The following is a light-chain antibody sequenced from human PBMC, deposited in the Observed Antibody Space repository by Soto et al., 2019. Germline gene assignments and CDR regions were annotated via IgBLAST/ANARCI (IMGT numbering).Light chain of an antibody. CDR2: EVS. Sequence: QSALTQPASVSGSPGQSITISCTGTSSDVGGYNYVSWYQQHPGKAPKLMIYEVSNRPSGVSNRFSGSKSGNTASLTISGLQAEDEADYYCSSYVVFGTGTKLTVL. CDR1: SSDVGGYNY. J-gene: IGLJ1*01. V-gene: IGLV2-14*01. CDR3: SSYVV.